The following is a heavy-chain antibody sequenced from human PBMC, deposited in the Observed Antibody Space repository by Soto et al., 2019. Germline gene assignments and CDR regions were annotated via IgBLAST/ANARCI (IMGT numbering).Heavy chain of an antibody. D-gene: IGHD3-10*01. CDR2: TSVYNGDS. CDR1: GYTFYSYD. Sequence: ASVKVSCKTSGYTFYSYDITRVRQAPGQGLEWMGTTSVYNGDSNVAQNLQGRVTMTIDKSTATAYMDLKNLTSDDTAVYYCARARAPGTTQRALGYWGQGTMVTVSS. J-gene: IGHJ4*02. CDR3: ARARAPGTTQRALGY. V-gene: IGHV1-18*01.